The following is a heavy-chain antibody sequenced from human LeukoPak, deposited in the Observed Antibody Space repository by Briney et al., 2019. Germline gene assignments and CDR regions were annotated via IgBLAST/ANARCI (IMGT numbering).Heavy chain of an antibody. CDR3: ARHEGCTGGSCYSHYFDY. CDR1: GGSVSPHY. D-gene: IGHD2-15*01. V-gene: IGHV4-59*08. CDR2: IYYRGST. Sequence: PSETLSLTCSVSGGSVSPHYWSWIRQPPGKGLEWIGYIYYRGSTKYNPSLQSRATISVDTSQNQFSLKLSSVTVADTAVYYCARHEGCTGGSCYSHYFDYWGQGTPVTVSS. J-gene: IGHJ4*02.